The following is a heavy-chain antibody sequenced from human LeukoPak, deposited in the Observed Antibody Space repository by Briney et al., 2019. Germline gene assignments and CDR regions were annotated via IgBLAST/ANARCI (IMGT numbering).Heavy chain of an antibody. CDR1: GGSFSGYY. CDR2: INHSGST. V-gene: IGHV4-34*01. D-gene: IGHD3-3*01. Sequence: SSETLSLTCAVYGGSFSGYYWSWIRQPPGKGLEWIGEINHSGSTHYTPSLKSRVTISVDPSKNQFSLKLSSVTPADTAVYYCARANSDFWRRHSYYFDYWGQGTLVTVYS. J-gene: IGHJ4*02. CDR3: ARANSDFWRRHSYYFDY.